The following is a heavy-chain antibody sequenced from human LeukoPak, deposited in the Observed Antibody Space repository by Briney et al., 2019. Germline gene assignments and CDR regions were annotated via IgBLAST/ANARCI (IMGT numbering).Heavy chain of an antibody. J-gene: IGHJ6*03. CDR3: ARLLGSSWYSIYYYYMDV. Sequence: PSETLSLTCTVSGGSISSSSYYWGWIRQPPGKGLEWIGSIYYSGSTNYNPSLKSRVTISVDTSKNQFSLKLSSVTAADTAVYYCARLLGSSWYSIYYYYMDVWGKGTTVTISS. V-gene: IGHV4-39*07. D-gene: IGHD6-13*01. CDR1: GGSISSSSYY. CDR2: IYYSGST.